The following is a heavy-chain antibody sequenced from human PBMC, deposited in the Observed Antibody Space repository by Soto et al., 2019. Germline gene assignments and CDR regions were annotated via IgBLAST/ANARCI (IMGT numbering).Heavy chain of an antibody. D-gene: IGHD5-12*01. V-gene: IGHV3-33*01. CDR3: ARALFPDVDIYAMDV. CDR2: IWNDGSNK. Sequence: GGSLRLSCAASGFTFRDHAMHWVRQAPGKGREWLAIIWNDGSNKFYAGSVQGRFTISRDNSKNTVYLQMNTLSAEDTAVYYCARALFPDVDIYAMDVWGQRTTVTVSS. CDR1: GFTFRDHA. J-gene: IGHJ6*02.